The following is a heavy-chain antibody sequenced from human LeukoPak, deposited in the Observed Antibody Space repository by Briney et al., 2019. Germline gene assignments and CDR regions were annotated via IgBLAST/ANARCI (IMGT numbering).Heavy chain of an antibody. CDR2: ISYDGSNK. CDR3: AKDLGY. CDR1: GFTFSSYG. J-gene: IGHJ4*02. Sequence: GRSLRLSCAASGFTFSSYGMHWVRQAPGKGLEWVAVISYDGSNKYYADSVKGRFTISRDNSKNTLYLQMNSLRAEDTAVYYCAKDLGYWGQGTLVAVSS. V-gene: IGHV3-30*18.